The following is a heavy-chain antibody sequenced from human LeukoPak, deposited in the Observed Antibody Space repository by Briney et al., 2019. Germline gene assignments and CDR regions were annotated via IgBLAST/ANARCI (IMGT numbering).Heavy chain of an antibody. CDR1: GGSISSDIYY. V-gene: IGHV4-39*01. D-gene: IGHD2-8*01. Sequence: SETLSLTCTVSGGSISSDIYYWGWIRQPPGKGLEWIGCVYSTGNTFYNPSLKSRVTMSVDTYRNQFSLKLNSVTAADTAVYYCARRKYGVGFDPWGQGTLVTVSS. CDR2: VYSTGNT. CDR3: ARRKYGVGFDP. J-gene: IGHJ5*02.